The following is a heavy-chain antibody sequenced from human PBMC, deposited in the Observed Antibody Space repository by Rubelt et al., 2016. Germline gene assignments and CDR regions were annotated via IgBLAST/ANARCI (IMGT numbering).Heavy chain of an antibody. D-gene: IGHD3-10*01. Sequence: QVQLQESGPGLVKPSETLSLTCTVSGGSISSYYWTWIRQPPGKGLEWIGYIYYSGSTNYSPSLKSRVTISVDTSRNQFSLKLGSGTAADTAVYYCARHGAGSSPVKIWGQGTMVTVSS. CDR2: IYYSGST. CDR1: GGSISSYY. J-gene: IGHJ3*02. CDR3: ARHGAGSSPVKI. V-gene: IGHV4-59*08.